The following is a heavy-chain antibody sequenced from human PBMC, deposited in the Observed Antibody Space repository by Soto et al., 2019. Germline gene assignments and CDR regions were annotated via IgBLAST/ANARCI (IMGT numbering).Heavy chain of an antibody. J-gene: IGHJ3*02. CDR2: IYYTGNT. CDR3: ARGAATSSHAFDI. Sequence: SETLSLTCTVAGGSTSSYFWSWIRQPQGRGLEWIGYIYYTGNTNYNPSLKSRVTISVDTFNSQFSLRLSSVTAADTAVYYCARGAATSSHAFDIWGQGTMVTGS. D-gene: IGHD6-13*01. V-gene: IGHV4-59*01. CDR1: GGSTSSYF.